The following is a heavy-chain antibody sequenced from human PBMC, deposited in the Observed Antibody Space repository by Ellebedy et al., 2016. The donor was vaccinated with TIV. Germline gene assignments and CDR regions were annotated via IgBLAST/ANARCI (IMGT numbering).Heavy chain of an antibody. Sequence: PGGSLRLSCAAAGFTVSNNYLNRVRQSPGKGMEWVSIIYSGGRTYYADSVKGRLTISRYNSKNTLYLQMNSLRVEETAVYYWARGSGYRYIDYWGQGTLVTVSS. J-gene: IGHJ4*02. CDR1: GFTVSNNY. V-gene: IGHV3-66*01. D-gene: IGHD5-18*01. CDR2: IYSGGRT. CDR3: ARGSGYRYIDY.